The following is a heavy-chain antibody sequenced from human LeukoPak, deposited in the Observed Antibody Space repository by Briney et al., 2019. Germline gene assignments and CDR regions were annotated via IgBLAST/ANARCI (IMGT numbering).Heavy chain of an antibody. Sequence: PGGSLRLSCAASAFTVSSNYMTWVRQAPGKGLEWVSVIYSGGSTYYADSVKGRFTISRDNSKNTLYLQMNSLRAEDTAVYYCARHLPRSAMDVWGQGTTVTVSS. D-gene: IGHD1-26*01. CDR3: ARHLPRSAMDV. CDR1: AFTVSSNY. CDR2: IYSGGST. V-gene: IGHV3-66*04. J-gene: IGHJ6*02.